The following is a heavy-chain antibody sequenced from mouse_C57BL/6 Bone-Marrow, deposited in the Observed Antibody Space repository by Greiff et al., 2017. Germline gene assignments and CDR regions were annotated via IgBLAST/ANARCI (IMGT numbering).Heavy chain of an antibody. CDR2: IDPSDSYT. J-gene: IGHJ2*01. CDR3: TSGVWGRDY. V-gene: IGHV1-59*01. Sequence: QVQLQQPGAELVRPGTSVKLSCKASGYTFTSYWMHWVKQRPGQGLEWIGVIDPSDSYTNYNQKLKGKATLTVDTTSSTAYMQLSSLTSEDSAVYYVTSGVWGRDYGGRGTTLTVSS. D-gene: IGHD2-10*02. CDR1: GYTFTSYW.